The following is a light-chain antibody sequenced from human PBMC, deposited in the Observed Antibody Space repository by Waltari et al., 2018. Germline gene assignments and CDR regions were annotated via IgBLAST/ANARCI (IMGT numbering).Light chain of an antibody. Sequence: QSALTQPASVSGSPGQSITISCTGTSSDVGSYNLFSWYQQHPGKATKLMIYEVSKRPAGVSNTFSGSKSGNTASLTISWLQAEDEAYYYCCSYAGSSTFVVFGGGTKLTVL. CDR3: CSYAGSSTFVV. CDR1: SSDVGSYNL. CDR2: EVS. V-gene: IGLV2-23*02. J-gene: IGLJ2*01.